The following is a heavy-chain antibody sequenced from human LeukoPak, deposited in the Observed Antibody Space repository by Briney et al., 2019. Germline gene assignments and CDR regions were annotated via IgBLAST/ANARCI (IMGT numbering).Heavy chain of an antibody. CDR2: IWYDGSNK. J-gene: IGHJ4*02. Sequence: PGRSLRLSCAASGFTFSSYGMHWVRQAPGKGLGWVAVIWYDGSNKYYADSVKGRFTISRDNSKNTLYLQMNSLRAEDTAVYYCARDGITMVRGVTSHFDYWGQGTLVTVSS. CDR1: GFTFSSYG. CDR3: ARDGITMVRGVTSHFDY. D-gene: IGHD3-10*01. V-gene: IGHV3-33*01.